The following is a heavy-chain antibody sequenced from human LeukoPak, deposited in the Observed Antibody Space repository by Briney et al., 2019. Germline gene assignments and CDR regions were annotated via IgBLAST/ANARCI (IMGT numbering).Heavy chain of an antibody. CDR3: ARGLAAAGFDC. J-gene: IGHJ4*02. V-gene: IGHV4-59*01. CDR1: GGSIGAYY. CDR2: VTYSGTT. D-gene: IGHD6-13*01. Sequence: PSETLSLTCTVSGGSIGAYYWSWIRQPPEKGLEWIGYVTYSGTTNYNPSLKSRVAISVDTSKNQFSLKLNSVTAADTAVYYCARGLAAAGFDCWGQGNLVTVSS.